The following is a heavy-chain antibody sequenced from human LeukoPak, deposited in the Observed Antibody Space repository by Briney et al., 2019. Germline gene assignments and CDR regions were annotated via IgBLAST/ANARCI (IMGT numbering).Heavy chain of an antibody. CDR3: ARAAYSSGPDC. CDR1: GFTFRSYS. V-gene: IGHV3-48*02. Sequence: GGSLRLSCAASGFTFRSYSMNWVRQAPGKGLEWVSYITSGSSPIYYADSVKGRFTISRDNARDSLYLHMNSLRDEDTAVYYCARAAYSSGPDCWGQGTLVTVSS. J-gene: IGHJ4*02. CDR2: ITSGSSPI. D-gene: IGHD6-25*01.